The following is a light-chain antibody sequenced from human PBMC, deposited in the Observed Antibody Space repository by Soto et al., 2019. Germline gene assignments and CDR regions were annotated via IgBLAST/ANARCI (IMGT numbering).Light chain of an antibody. J-gene: IGLJ1*01. CDR3: SSYTSSITYV. V-gene: IGLV2-14*01. CDR2: EVS. CDR1: SSDVGGYNY. Sequence: QSARTQPASVSGSPGQSITISCTGTSSDVGGYNYVSWYQQHPGKAPKLMIYEVSNRPSGVSNRFSGSKSGNTASLTIPGLQAEDEADYYCSSYTSSITYVFGTGTKVTVL.